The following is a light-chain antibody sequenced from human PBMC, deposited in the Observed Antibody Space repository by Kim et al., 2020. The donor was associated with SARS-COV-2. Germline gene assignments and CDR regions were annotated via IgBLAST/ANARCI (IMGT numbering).Light chain of an antibody. CDR1: QSISTW. J-gene: IGKJ1*01. CDR2: DAS. V-gene: IGKV1-5*01. CDR3: QQYNSYSRT. Sequence: ASVGDRVTITCRASQSISTWLAWYQQKPGKVPKLLISDASSLKSGVPSRFSGSGSGTEFTLTISSLQPDDFATYYCQQYNSYSRTFGQGTKVEIK.